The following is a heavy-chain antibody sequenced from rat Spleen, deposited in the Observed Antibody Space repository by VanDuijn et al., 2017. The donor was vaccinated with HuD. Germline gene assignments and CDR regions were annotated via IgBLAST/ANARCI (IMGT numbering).Heavy chain of an antibody. D-gene: IGHD1-1*01. CDR3: AKGHYYSGDWFAY. CDR1: GFTFNNYW. V-gene: IGHV5-31*01. J-gene: IGHJ3*01. Sequence: EVQLVESGGGLVQPGRSLKLSCVASGFTFNNYWMTWIRQAPGKGLEWIASISTGGGNTYYRDSVKGRFTISRDNAKNTLYLQMDSLRSEDTATYYCAKGHYYSGDWFAYWGQGTLVTVSS. CDR2: ISTGGGNT.